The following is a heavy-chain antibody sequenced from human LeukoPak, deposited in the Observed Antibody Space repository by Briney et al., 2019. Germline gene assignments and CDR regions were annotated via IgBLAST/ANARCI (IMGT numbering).Heavy chain of an antibody. J-gene: IGHJ4*02. D-gene: IGHD1-26*01. Sequence: SETLSLTCTVSGGSINSYYWSWIQQPPGKGLEWIAYIYYSGSTSYNPSLKSRVTISVDTSKNQFSLKLNSVTAADTAMYYCARLFHPALSGNYPFDYWGQGTLVTVSS. CDR2: IYYSGST. V-gene: IGHV4-59*01. CDR1: GGSINSYY. CDR3: ARLFHPALSGNYPFDY.